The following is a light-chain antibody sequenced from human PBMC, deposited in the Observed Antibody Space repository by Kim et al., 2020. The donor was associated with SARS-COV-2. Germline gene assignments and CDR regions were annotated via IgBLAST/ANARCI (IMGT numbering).Light chain of an antibody. CDR2: DET. CDR1: QRVSSY. V-gene: IGKV3-11*01. J-gene: IGKJ5*01. Sequence: GERDQQTGRERQRVSSYVAWEQKKQGQATRRLIYDETNRANGIPARFSGSGYGTDFTLTISRLEPEDFAVYYCQQRTDWHPFFGQGTRLEIK. CDR3: QQRTDWHPF.